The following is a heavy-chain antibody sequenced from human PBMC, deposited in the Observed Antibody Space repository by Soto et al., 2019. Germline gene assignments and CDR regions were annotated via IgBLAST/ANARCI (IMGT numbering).Heavy chain of an antibody. CDR1: GFTFSSYG. V-gene: IGHV3-30*18. J-gene: IGHJ4*02. D-gene: IGHD3-22*01. CDR2: ISYDGSNK. Sequence: PGGSLRLSCAASGFTFSSYGMHWVRQAPGKGLEWVAVISYDGSNKYYADSEKGRITISRDNSKNTLYLQMNSLRAEDTVLFYCAKTRIPDYYDSSGAIDYWGQGPLVTVS. CDR3: AKTRIPDYYDSSGAIDY.